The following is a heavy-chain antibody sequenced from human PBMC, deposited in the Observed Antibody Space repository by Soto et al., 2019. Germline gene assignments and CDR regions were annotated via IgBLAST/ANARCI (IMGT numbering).Heavy chain of an antibody. CDR1: GYSFTGYS. V-gene: IGHV1-18*04. CDR3: ARAERSEYYFDY. Sequence: ASVKVSCKASGYSFTGYSMHWVRQAPGQGLEWMGWISAYNGNTNYAQKLQGRVTMTTDTSTSTAYMELRSLRSDDTAVYYCARAERSEYYFDYWGQGTLVTVSS. CDR2: ISAYNGNT. J-gene: IGHJ4*02.